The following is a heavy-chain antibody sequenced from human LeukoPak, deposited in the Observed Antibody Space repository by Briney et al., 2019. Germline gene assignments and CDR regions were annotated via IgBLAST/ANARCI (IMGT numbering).Heavy chain of an antibody. J-gene: IGHJ3*02. CDR3: ARGRSSSGDFSAFDI. CDR2: ISSSSSYI. V-gene: IGHV3-21*05. Sequence: GGSLRLSCAASGFTFSSYSMNWVRQAPGKGLEWVSYISSSSSYIYYADSVKGRFTISRDNAKNSLYLQMNSLRAEDTAVYYCARGRSSSGDFSAFDIWGQGTMVTVSS. CDR1: GFTFSSYS. D-gene: IGHD6-6*01.